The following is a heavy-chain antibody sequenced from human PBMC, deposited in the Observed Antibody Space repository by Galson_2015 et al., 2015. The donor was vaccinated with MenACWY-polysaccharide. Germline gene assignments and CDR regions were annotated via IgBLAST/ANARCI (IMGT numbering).Heavy chain of an antibody. Sequence: SLRLSCAASGFTFSSYAMHWVRQAPGKGLEWVAVISYDGSNKYYADSVKGRFTISRDNSKNTLYLQMNSLRAEDTAVYYCARLGGYSYGNWGQGTLVTVSS. J-gene: IGHJ4*02. CDR1: GFTFSSYA. D-gene: IGHD5-18*01. CDR3: ARLGGYSYGN. CDR2: ISYDGSNK. V-gene: IGHV3-30-3*01.